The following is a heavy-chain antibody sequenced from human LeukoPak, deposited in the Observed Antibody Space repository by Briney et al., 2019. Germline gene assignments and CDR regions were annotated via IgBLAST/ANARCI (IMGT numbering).Heavy chain of an antibody. CDR3: ARDWFDP. CDR2: INHSGST. V-gene: IGHV4-34*01. Sequence: SETLSLTCAVYGGSFSGYYWSWIRQPPGKGLEWIGEINHSGSTNYNPSLKSRVTISVDTSKNQFSLKLSSVTAADTAVYYCARDWFDPWGQGTLVTVSS. J-gene: IGHJ5*02. CDR1: GGSFSGYY.